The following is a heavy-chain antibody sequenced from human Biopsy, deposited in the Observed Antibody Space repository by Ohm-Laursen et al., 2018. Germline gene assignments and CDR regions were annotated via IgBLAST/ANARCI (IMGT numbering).Heavy chain of an antibody. V-gene: IGHV4-59*11. D-gene: IGHD4-23*01. CDR2: ISYTGYT. CDR3: ARGSNDFGGLYFPR. J-gene: IGHJ4*02. Sequence: SDTLSLTCTAPGGSFTGHYWSWIRQPPGKGLEWIGHISYTGYTSYNASLKSRVTISVDTSRNHFSLRLSSLTAADTAVYYCARGSNDFGGLYFPRWGQGTLLTVSS. CDR1: GGSFTGHY.